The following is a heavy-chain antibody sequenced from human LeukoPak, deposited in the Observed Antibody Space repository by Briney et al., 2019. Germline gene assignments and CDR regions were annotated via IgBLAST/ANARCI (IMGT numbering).Heavy chain of an antibody. CDR1: GGSISSYY. D-gene: IGHD6-13*01. CDR2: IYYSGST. J-gene: IGHJ3*02. V-gene: IGHV4-59*01. Sequence: PSETLSLTCTVSGGSISSYYWSWIRQPPGKGLEWIGYIYYSGSTNYSPSLKSRVTISVDTSKNQFSLKLSSVTAADTAVYYCARYSADAFDIWGQGTMVTVSS. CDR3: ARYSADAFDI.